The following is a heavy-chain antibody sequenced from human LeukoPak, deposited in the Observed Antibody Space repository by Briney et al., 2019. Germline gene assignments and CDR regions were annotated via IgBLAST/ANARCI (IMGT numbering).Heavy chain of an antibody. CDR2: IIPIFGTA. CDR1: GGTFSSYA. D-gene: IGHD4-23*01. Sequence: GASVKVSCKASGGTFSSYAISWVRQAPGQGLEWMGGIIPIFGTANYAQKFQGRVTITTDESTSTAYMELSSLRSEDTAVYYCATSTTTLVTPWYNYYYYMDVWGKGTTVTVSS. J-gene: IGHJ6*03. CDR3: ATSTTTLVTPWYNYYYYMDV. V-gene: IGHV1-69*05.